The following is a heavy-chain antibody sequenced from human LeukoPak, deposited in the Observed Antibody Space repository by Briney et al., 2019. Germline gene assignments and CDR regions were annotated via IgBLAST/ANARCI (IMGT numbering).Heavy chain of an antibody. CDR2: IVVASGNT. J-gene: IGHJ4*02. Sequence: GTSVKVSCKASGFTFTNSAMQWVRQARGQRVEGIGWIVVASGNTKYAQKFQRGVTITRHMSTSTAYMELSSLSPEDTAVYCCAAAPIEMQQRGFDYWGQGTLVTVSS. D-gene: IGHD5-24*01. V-gene: IGHV1-58*02. CDR1: GFTFTNSA. CDR3: AAAPIEMQQRGFDY.